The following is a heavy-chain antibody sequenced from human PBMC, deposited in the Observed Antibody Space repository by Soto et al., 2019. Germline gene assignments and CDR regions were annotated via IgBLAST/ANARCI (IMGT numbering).Heavy chain of an antibody. Sequence: SETLSLTCAVYGGSFSGYYWSWIRQPPGKGLEWIGESNHSGRTNYNPSLKSRVTISVDTSKNQFSLKLSSVTAADTALYFCARQRTSVVTQAYFDVGRPGSLVTVS. CDR3: ARQRTSVVTQAYFDV. CDR1: GGSFSGYY. V-gene: IGHV4-34*01. J-gene: IGHJ4*02. CDR2: SNHSGRT. D-gene: IGHD3-22*01.